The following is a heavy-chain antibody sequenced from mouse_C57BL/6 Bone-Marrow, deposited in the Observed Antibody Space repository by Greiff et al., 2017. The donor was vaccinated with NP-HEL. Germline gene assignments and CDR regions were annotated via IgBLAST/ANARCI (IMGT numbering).Heavy chain of an antibody. V-gene: IGHV1-69*01. J-gene: IGHJ3*01. CDR1: GYTFTSYC. CDR3: ARGSWFAF. CDR2: IDPSDSYT. Sequence: VQLQQPGAELVMPGASVTLSCKASGYTFTSYCMHWVKQRPGQGLEWIGEIDPSDSYTNYNQKFKGKTTLTVDTSTSTAYMQLSSLTSEDSAVYYCARGSWFAFWDRGTLVTVSA.